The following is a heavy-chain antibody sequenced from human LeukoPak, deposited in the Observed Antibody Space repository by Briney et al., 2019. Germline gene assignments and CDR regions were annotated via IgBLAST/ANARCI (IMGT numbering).Heavy chain of an antibody. J-gene: IGHJ4*02. Sequence: ASVRVSCKASGYTFPAYYMHWPRQAPGQGLEWMGWINTNSGGTNFVQNFKGRVTMTRDTSISAAYMELSRLTSDDTAVYYCTRGGSQTWYYFDYWGQGTLVTVSS. D-gene: IGHD2-8*01. CDR3: TRGGSQTWYYFDY. CDR2: INTNSGGT. V-gene: IGHV1-2*02. CDR1: GYTFPAYY.